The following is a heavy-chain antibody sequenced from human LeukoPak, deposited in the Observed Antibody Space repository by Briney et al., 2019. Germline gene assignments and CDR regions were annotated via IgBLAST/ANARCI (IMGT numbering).Heavy chain of an antibody. Sequence: GGSLRLSCAASGFTFNKYGMHWVRQAPGKGLEWVSNIGTSSTTIYYADSVKGRFTISRDNAKNSLYLQMNSLRADDTAVYYCARFAAGGSYYYYMDVWGKGTTVTVSS. D-gene: IGHD6-25*01. J-gene: IGHJ6*03. CDR2: IGTSSTTI. CDR1: GFTFNKYG. CDR3: ARFAAGGSYYYYMDV. V-gene: IGHV3-48*01.